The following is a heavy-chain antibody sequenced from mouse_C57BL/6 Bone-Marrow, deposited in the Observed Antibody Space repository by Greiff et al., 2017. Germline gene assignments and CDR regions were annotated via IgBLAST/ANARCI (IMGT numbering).Heavy chain of an antibody. Sequence: VQLQQPGAELVKPGASVKLSCKASGYTFTSYWMQWVKQRPGQGLEWIGEIDPSDSYTNYNQKFKGKATLTVDTSSSTAYMQLSSLTSEDSAVYYCARYYGSSHDYWGQGTTLTVYS. CDR3: ARYYGSSHDY. J-gene: IGHJ2*01. V-gene: IGHV1-50*01. CDR2: IDPSDSYT. CDR1: GYTFTSYW. D-gene: IGHD1-1*01.